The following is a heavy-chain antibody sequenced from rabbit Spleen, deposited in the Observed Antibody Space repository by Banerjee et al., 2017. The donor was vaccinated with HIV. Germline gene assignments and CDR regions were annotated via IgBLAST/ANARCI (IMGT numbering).Heavy chain of an antibody. CDR2: IYAGSSASA. CDR1: GFSFSSRYC. D-gene: IGHD3-1*01. CDR3: ARDGDDAGYDFNL. Sequence: QSLEESGGDLVKPGASPTLSCTASGFSFSSRYCVCWVRQAPGKGLEWIACIYAGSSASAYYANWAKGRFTVSKTSSTTVTLQMTSLTAADTATYFCARDGDDAGYDFNLWGQGTLVTVS. V-gene: IGHV1S40*01. J-gene: IGHJ4*01.